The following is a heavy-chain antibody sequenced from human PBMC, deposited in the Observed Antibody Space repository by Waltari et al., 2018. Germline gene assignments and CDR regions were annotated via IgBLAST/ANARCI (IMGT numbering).Heavy chain of an antibody. D-gene: IGHD6-6*01. CDR2: ISSAAGYI. Sequence: EVQLVESGGGLVKPGGSLRLSCTASGFTLGSYTIHWVRQGPGKGLEWISSISSAAGYIYYADSVKGRFTISRDNAKSSAYLQMTSLRPEDTAIYFCAREVRASSCFDYWGQGALVTVSS. CDR3: AREVRASSCFDY. J-gene: IGHJ4*02. V-gene: IGHV3-21*06. CDR1: GFTLGSYT.